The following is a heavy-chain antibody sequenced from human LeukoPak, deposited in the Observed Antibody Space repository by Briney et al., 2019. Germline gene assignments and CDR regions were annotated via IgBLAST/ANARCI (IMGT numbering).Heavy chain of an antibody. J-gene: IGHJ3*02. D-gene: IGHD6-19*01. V-gene: IGHV4-34*01. Sequence: SETLSLTCAVYGGSFSGYYWSWIRQPPGKGLEWIGEINHSGSTNYNPSLKSRVTISVDTSKNQFSLKLSSVTAADTAVYYCARGSGVSQWLLLSRAFDIWGQGTMVTVSS. CDR1: GGSFSGYY. CDR2: INHSGST. CDR3: ARGSGVSQWLLLSRAFDI.